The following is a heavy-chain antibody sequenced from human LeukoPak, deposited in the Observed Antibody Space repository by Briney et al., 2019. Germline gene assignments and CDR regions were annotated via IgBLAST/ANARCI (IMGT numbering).Heavy chain of an antibody. CDR2: GDYSGGT. D-gene: IGHD3-22*01. CDR1: GDSFTSDTDY. Sequence: SETLSLTCTVSGDSFTSDTDYWAWIRQPPGKGLEWIASGDYSGGTYYNPSLESRVAISADMSKNQFSLKLSSVTAADTAVYYCARVAKSRPMIVVVMGYFDYWGQGTLVTVSS. J-gene: IGHJ4*02. CDR3: ARVAKSRPMIVVVMGYFDY. V-gene: IGHV4-39*07.